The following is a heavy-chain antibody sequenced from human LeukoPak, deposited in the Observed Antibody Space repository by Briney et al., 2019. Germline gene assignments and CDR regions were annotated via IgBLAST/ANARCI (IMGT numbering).Heavy chain of an antibody. CDR3: WALHPHCSSTSCPFDY. J-gene: IGHJ4*02. Sequence: SVKVSCKASGGTFSSYAISWVRQAPGQGLEWMGGIIPIFGTANYAQKFQCRVTITADESTSTAYMELSSLRSEDTAVYYCWALHPHCSSTSCPFDYWGQGTLVTVSS. V-gene: IGHV1-69*13. D-gene: IGHD2-2*01. CDR2: IIPIFGTA. CDR1: GGTFSSYA.